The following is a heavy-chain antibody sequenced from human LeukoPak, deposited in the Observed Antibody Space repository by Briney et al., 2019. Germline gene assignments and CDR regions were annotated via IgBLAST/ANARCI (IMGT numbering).Heavy chain of an antibody. V-gene: IGHV3-30-3*01. CDR1: GFTFSSYA. CDR3: ASFPFCSSTSCSPAP. D-gene: IGHD2-2*01. J-gene: IGHJ5*02. CDR2: ISYDGSNK. Sequence: GGSLRLSCAASGFTFSSYAMHWVCQAPGKGLEWVAVISYDGSNKYYADSVKGRFTISRDNSKNTLYLQMNSLRAEDTAVYYCASFPFCSSTSCSPAPWGQGTLVTVSS.